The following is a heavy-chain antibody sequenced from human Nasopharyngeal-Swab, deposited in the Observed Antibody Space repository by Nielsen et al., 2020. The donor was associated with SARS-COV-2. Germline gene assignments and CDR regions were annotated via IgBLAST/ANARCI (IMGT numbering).Heavy chain of an antibody. D-gene: IGHD1-26*01. V-gene: IGHV1-18*01. CDR2: ISPYNGNT. J-gene: IGHJ2*01. CDR3: ARKLGAPRAWYFDL. Sequence: ASVKVSCKASGYSFSSYGIGWVRQAPAQGLEWMGWISPYNGNTNYAQKFQGRVTVTTDTSTSTAYLHVRSLRSDDTAIYYCARKLGAPRAWYFDLWGRGTPVTVSS. CDR1: GYSFSSYG.